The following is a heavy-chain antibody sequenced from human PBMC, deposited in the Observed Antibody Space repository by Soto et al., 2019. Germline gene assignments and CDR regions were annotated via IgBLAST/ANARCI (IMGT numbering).Heavy chain of an antibody. CDR2: IFYSGST. D-gene: IGHD3-22*01. Sequence: QVQLQESGPGLVKPSETLSLTCSVSGASISSYYWNWIRQPPGKGLEWIGYIFYSGSTKNNPSLKSRVTISVDTSKNQFSLTLTSVTAADTAVYYCAGSGYSAHDGFDVWGQGTMVTVSS. CDR1: GASISSYY. V-gene: IGHV4-59*01. J-gene: IGHJ3*01. CDR3: AGSGYSAHDGFDV.